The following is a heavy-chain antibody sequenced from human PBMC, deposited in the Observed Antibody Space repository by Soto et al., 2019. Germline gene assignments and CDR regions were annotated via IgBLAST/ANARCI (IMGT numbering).Heavy chain of an antibody. V-gene: IGHV3-15*04. Sequence: EVQLVESGGGLVKPGGSLRLSCAASGFPFNDAWMSWVRQAPGKGLEWVGRIESRTDGGTTDYGATVKGRFTISRDDSKNTLYLQMNSLKTYDTTVYCCTTDHYFFEWFLEDAKVFDIWGQGTMVTVSS. CDR3: TTDHYFFEWFLEDAKVFDI. CDR1: GFPFNDAW. D-gene: IGHD3-3*01. J-gene: IGHJ3*02. CDR2: IESRTDGGTT.